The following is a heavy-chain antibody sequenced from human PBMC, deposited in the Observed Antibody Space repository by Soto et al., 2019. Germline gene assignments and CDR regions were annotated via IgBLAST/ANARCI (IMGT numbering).Heavy chain of an antibody. CDR2: ISAYNGNT. CDR1: GYVFTGYG. V-gene: IGHV1-18*01. Sequence: QVQLVQSGAEVKKPGASVKVSCKASGYVFTGYGISWVRQAPGQGLEWMAWISAYNGNTKYAQKFQGRVTMTTEASTSTAYLELSSLRSDDTAVYYCAIPSGDYGDYGLSLAYWGQGTLVTVSS. CDR3: AIPSGDYGDYGLSLAY. D-gene: IGHD4-17*01. J-gene: IGHJ4*02.